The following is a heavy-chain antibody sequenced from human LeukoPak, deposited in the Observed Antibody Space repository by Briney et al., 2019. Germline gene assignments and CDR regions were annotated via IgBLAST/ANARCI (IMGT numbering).Heavy chain of an antibody. D-gene: IGHD2-15*01. J-gene: IGHJ5*02. CDR1: GGTFSSYA. CDR3: AREFSYCSGGSCSIHWFDP. V-gene: IGHV1-69*13. CDR2: IIPIFGTA. Sequence: SVKVSCKASGGTFSSYAISWVRQAPGQGLEWMGGIIPIFGTANYAQKFQSRVTITADESTSTAYMELSSLRSEDTAVYYCAREFSYCSGGSCSIHWFDPWGQGTLVTVSS.